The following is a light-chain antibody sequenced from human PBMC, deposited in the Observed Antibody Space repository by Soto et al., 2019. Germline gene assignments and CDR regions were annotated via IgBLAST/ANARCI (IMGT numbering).Light chain of an antibody. V-gene: IGLV1-40*01. CDR3: STWDDSLNGWV. CDR1: NSNIGAGYD. Sequence: QSVLTQPPSVSGAPGQRVTISCTGSNSNIGAGYDVHWYQQLPGTAPKLLMFNDDKRPSGVPDRFSGSRSGTSASLAISGLQSDDEAVYFCSTWDDSLNGWVFGGGTQLTVL. J-gene: IGLJ3*02. CDR2: NDD.